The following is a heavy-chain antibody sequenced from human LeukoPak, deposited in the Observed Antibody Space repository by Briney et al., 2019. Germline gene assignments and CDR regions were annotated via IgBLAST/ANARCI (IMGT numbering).Heavy chain of an antibody. V-gene: IGHV1-18*04. CDR2: ISAYNGNT. D-gene: IGHD1-1*01. CDR3: ARDSDNWNDFDY. Sequence: ASVKVSCKASGYTFSSYGISWVRQAPGQGLEWMGWISAYNGNTNYAQKLQGRVTMTTDTSTSTAYMELRSLRSDDTAVYYCARDSDNWNDFDYWGQGTLVTVSS. J-gene: IGHJ4*02. CDR1: GYTFSSYG.